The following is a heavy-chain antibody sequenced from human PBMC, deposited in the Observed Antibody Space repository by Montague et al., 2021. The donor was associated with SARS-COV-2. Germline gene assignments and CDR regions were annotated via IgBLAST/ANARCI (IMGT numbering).Heavy chain of an antibody. CDR1: GIIFTNSW. V-gene: IGHV3-7*01. CDR2: IKPDGTDK. J-gene: IGHJ4*02. D-gene: IGHD3-22*01. Sequence: SLRLSCAASGIIFTNSWMSWVRQAPGKGLEWVANIKPDGTDKYYVDSVKGRFTISRDNAKKSLYLQMNCLTAEDTAVYYCATDSFSGYFDWGQGTLVTVSS. CDR3: ATDSFSGYFD.